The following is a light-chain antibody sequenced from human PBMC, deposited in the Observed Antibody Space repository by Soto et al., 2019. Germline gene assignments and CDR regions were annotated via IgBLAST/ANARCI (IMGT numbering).Light chain of an antibody. Sequence: QSALTQPRSVSGSPGQSVTISCTGTSSDVGGYNYVSWYQQHPGKAPKLMIYDVSKRPSGVADRFSGSKSGTTASLTISGLEAEDEADYYCYSYAGSYTPSYVFGTGTKLTVL. CDR2: DVS. J-gene: IGLJ1*01. CDR3: YSYAGSYTPSYV. CDR1: SSDVGGYNY. V-gene: IGLV2-11*01.